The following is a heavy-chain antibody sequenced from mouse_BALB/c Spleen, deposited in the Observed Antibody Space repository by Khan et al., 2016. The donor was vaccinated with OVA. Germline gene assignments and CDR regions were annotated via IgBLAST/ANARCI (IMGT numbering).Heavy chain of an antibody. V-gene: IGHV1-4*01. CDR2: INPSSGYT. Sequence: VQLQQSGAELARPGASVKMSCKASGYTFTSYTMHWVQQRPGQGLEWIGYINPSSGYTKYNQKFKDKATLTADKSSSTAYMQLSSLTSEESAVYYCARTHERWGQGTTVTVSS. CDR3: ARTHER. CDR1: GYTFTSYT. J-gene: IGHJ2*01.